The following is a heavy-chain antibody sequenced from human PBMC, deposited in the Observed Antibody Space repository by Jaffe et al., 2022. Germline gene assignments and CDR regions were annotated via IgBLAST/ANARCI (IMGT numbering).Heavy chain of an antibody. D-gene: IGHD3-22*01. CDR2: ISSSGSTI. Sequence: EVQLVESGGGLVQPGGSLRLSCAASGFTFSSYEMNWVRQAPGKGLEWVSYISSSGSTIYYADSVKGRFTISRDNAKNSLYLQMNSLRAEDTAVYYCAREGEYYDSSGYYPRSDAFDIWGQGTMVTVSS. CDR3: AREGEYYDSSGYYPRSDAFDI. CDR1: GFTFSSYE. V-gene: IGHV3-48*03. J-gene: IGHJ3*02.